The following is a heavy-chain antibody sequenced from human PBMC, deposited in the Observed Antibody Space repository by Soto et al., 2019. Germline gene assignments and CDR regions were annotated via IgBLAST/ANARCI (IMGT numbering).Heavy chain of an antibody. CDR2: ISWNSGSI. CDR1: GFTFDDYA. D-gene: IGHD4-17*01. V-gene: IGHV3-9*01. J-gene: IGHJ6*02. CDR3: AKEYLYGYYYYGMDV. Sequence: GGSLRLSCAASGFTFDDYAMHWVRQAPGKGLEWVSGISWNSGSIGYADSVKGRFTISRDNAKNSLYLQMNSLRAEDTALYYCAKEYLYGYYYYGMDVWGQGTTVTVSS.